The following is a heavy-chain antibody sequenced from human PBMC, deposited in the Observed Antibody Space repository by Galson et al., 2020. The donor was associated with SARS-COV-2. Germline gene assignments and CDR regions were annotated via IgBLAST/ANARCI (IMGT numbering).Heavy chain of an antibody. CDR3: ARDRLIVAAAGDARWYYYGMDV. V-gene: IGHV4-30-4*01. CDR2: IYYSGST. D-gene: IGHD6-13*01. J-gene: IGHJ6*02. Sequence: ETSETLSLTCTVSGGSISSGDYYWSWIRQPPGKGLEWIGYIYYSGSTYYNPSLKSRVTISVDTSKNQFSLKLSSVTAADTAVYYCARDRLIVAAAGDARWYYYGMDVWGQGTTVTVSS. CDR1: GGSISSGDYY.